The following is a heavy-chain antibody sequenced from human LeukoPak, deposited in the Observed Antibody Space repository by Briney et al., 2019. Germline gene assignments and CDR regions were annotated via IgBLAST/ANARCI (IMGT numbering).Heavy chain of an antibody. J-gene: IGHJ1*01. CDR3: ASNSPYDSSGYYYTTHRGYFQH. CDR2: IYSGGST. Sequence: GGSLRLSCAASGFTVSSNYMSWVRQAPGKGLECVSVIYSGGSTYYADSVKGRFTISRDNSKNTLYLQMNSLRAEDTAVYYCASNSPYDSSGYYYTTHRGYFQHWGQGTLVTVSS. CDR1: GFTVSSNY. D-gene: IGHD3-22*01. V-gene: IGHV3-66*01.